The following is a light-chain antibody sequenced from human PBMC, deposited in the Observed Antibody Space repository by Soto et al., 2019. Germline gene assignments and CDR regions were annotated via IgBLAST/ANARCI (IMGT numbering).Light chain of an antibody. CDR1: QSVSSY. J-gene: IGKJ1*01. Sequence: EIVLTQSPATLSLSPGERATLSCRASQSVSSYLAWYQQKVGQAPRLLIYDASNRATGIPARFSGSGSGTDFTLTISNLEPEDFAVYYCQQRSNWPRTFGQGTNVEIK. CDR2: DAS. CDR3: QQRSNWPRT. V-gene: IGKV3-11*01.